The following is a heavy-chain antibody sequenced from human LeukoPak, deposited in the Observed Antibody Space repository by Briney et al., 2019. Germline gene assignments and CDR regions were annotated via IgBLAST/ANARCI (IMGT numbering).Heavy chain of an antibody. CDR1: GYTFTSYG. D-gene: IGHD5-18*01. CDR2: ISAYNGNT. CDR3: AREGIAYGYGHYSPNFDY. V-gene: IGHV1-18*01. Sequence: ASVKVSCKASGYTFTSYGISWVRQAPGQGLEWMGWISAYNGNTNYAQKLQGRVTMTTDTSTSTAYMELRSLRSDDTAVYYCAREGIAYGYGHYSPNFDYWGQGTLVTVSS. J-gene: IGHJ4*02.